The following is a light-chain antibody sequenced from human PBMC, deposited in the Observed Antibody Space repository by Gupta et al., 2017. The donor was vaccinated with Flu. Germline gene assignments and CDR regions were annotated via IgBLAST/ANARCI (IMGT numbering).Light chain of an antibody. CDR1: QSIRNY. J-gene: IGKJ4*01. V-gene: IGKV3-11*01. CDR2: DAT. Sequence: DIVLTQSPASLSLSPGERVTLSCRASQSIRNYLAWYQQKPGQAPRLLIYDATNRATGIPARFSGSGFGTDFTLTISSLEPEDFALYYCHQRSNWPETFGGGTKVDI. CDR3: HQRSNWPET.